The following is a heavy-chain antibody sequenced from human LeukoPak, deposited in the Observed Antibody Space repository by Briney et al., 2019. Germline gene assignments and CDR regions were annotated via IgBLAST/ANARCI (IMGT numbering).Heavy chain of an antibody. D-gene: IGHD3-10*01. Sequence: APVKVSCKASGYTFTGYYMHWVRQAPGQGLEWMGWINPNSGSTSYAQKFQGRVTMTRDTSISTAYMELSRLRSDDTAVYYCARALGLVRGAPGYWGQGTLVTVSS. J-gene: IGHJ4*02. CDR3: ARALGLVRGAPGY. CDR1: GYTFTGYY. CDR2: INPNSGST. V-gene: IGHV1-2*02.